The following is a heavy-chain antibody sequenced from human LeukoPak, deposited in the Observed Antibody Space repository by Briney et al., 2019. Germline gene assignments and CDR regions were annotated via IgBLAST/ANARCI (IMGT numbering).Heavy chain of an antibody. CDR1: GFTFSSYG. Sequence: AGGSLRLSCVASGFTFSSYGTHWVRQAPGKGLEWVAVISYDGSNKYYADSVKGRFTISRDNSKNTLYLQMNSLRAEDTAVYYCVKDRVGVTYTFDYWGQGTLVTVSS. CDR3: VKDRVGVTYTFDY. D-gene: IGHD3-10*01. CDR2: ISYDGSNK. J-gene: IGHJ4*02. V-gene: IGHV3-30*18.